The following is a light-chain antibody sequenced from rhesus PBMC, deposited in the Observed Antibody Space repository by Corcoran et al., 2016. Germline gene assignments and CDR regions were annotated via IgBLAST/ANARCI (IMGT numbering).Light chain of an antibody. CDR3: MQCTKEMFS. Sequence: DIVMTQTPLSLPVNPGEPASIPCRSSQSILHSNGNTYLDWYLQKPGQSPWLVFYKVTIRESGVPDRLSGCGSGTDFTLKISRVEPDDVGVYYCMQCTKEMFSFGQGTKVEIK. CDR2: KVT. V-gene: IGKV2S2*01. CDR1: QSILHSNGNTY. J-gene: IGKJ2*01.